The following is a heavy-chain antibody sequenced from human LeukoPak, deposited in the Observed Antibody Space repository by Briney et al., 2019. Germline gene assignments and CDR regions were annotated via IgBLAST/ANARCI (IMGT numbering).Heavy chain of an antibody. D-gene: IGHD6-19*01. CDR1: GFTFRSYS. Sequence: GGSLRLSCAASGFTFRSYSMNWVRQAPGKGLEWVSYISSGSSTIYYADSVKGRFTISRDNAKNSLYLQMNSLRAEDTAVYYCARGRYSSGSYYFDYWGQGTLVTVSS. CDR3: ARGRYSSGSYYFDY. CDR2: ISSGSSTI. V-gene: IGHV3-48*01. J-gene: IGHJ4*02.